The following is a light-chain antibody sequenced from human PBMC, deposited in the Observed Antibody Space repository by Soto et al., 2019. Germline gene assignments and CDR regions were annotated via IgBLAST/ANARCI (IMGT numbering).Light chain of an antibody. J-gene: IGKJ5*01. V-gene: IGKV1-9*01. CDR1: QGISTY. CDR2: TAS. CDR3: QQLNSDPPIT. Sequence: DIQMTQSPSSLSASVGDRVTITCRASQGISTYLAWYQQKPGRAPKLLIYTASTLQSGVPSRFSGRGSGTDFALTISSLQPEDFATYYCQQLNSDPPITFGQGTRLEIK.